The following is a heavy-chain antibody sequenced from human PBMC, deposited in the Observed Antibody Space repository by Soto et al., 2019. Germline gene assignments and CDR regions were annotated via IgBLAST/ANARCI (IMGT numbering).Heavy chain of an antibody. Sequence: GESLKISCKGSGYSFTNFWIGWVRQMPGKGLEWMGTIFPGESDVRYSPSFQGRVTISADKSISTAYLQWSSLKASDTAMYYCARPPETTIFGVVPNVFDFWGQGTMVTVSS. D-gene: IGHD3-3*01. CDR3: ARPPETTIFGVVPNVFDF. CDR1: GYSFTNFW. J-gene: IGHJ3*01. V-gene: IGHV5-51*03. CDR2: IFPGESDV.